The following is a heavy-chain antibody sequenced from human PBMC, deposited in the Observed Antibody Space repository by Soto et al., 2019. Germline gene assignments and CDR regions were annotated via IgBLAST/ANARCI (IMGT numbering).Heavy chain of an antibody. Sequence: QVQLVQSGAEVKKAGDSVKVACKASGYSFNSYYMHWVRQAPGQGPEWMGVINPSGASTSYAQKFQGRVTMTRDTSTSTGYMELSSLRSEDTALYYCASDYNAYQRQHVFDIWGQGTLVTVSS. J-gene: IGHJ3*02. V-gene: IGHV1-46*02. CDR2: INPSGAST. D-gene: IGHD3-10*01. CDR1: GYSFNSYY. CDR3: ASDYNAYQRQHVFDI.